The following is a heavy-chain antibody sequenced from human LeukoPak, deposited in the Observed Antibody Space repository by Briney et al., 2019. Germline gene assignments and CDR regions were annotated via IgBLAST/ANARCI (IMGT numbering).Heavy chain of an antibody. CDR2: ISSNGGSS. CDR1: GFTFSSYA. CDR3: ARAEGYCGSDCYSPFGD. D-gene: IGHD2-21*02. J-gene: IGHJ4*02. Sequence: GGSLRLSCAASGFTFSSYAMHWVRQAPGKGLESVSAISSNGGSSFYPSSVKGRFTISRDNSKNTLYLQMGGLRAEDTAVYYCARAEGYCGSDCYSPFGDWGQGTLVTVSS. V-gene: IGHV3-64*01.